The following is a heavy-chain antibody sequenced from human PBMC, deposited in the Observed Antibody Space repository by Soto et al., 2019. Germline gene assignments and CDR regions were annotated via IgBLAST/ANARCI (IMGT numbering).Heavy chain of an antibody. CDR3: ARDRQDYGSGTGMDV. Sequence: ASVKVSCKASGYTFTGYYMHWVRQAPGQGLEWMGWINPNSGGTNYAQKFQGWVTMTRDTSISTAYMELSRLRSDDTAVYYCARDRQDYGSGTGMDVWGQGTTVTVSS. V-gene: IGHV1-2*04. D-gene: IGHD3-10*01. CDR2: INPNSGGT. J-gene: IGHJ6*02. CDR1: GYTFTGYY.